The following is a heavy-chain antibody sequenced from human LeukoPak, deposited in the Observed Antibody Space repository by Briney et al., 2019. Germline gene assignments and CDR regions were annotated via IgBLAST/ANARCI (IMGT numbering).Heavy chain of an antibody. CDR2: ISWNSGSI. CDR1: GFTFDDYA. J-gene: IGHJ3*02. Sequence: PGRSLRLSCAASGFTFDDYAMHWVRQAPGKGLEWVSGISWNSGSIGYADSVRGRFTISRDNAKNSLYLQMNSLRAEDTALYYCAKALYSSGWYSAFDIWGQGTMVTVSS. CDR3: AKALYSSGWYSAFDI. V-gene: IGHV3-9*01. D-gene: IGHD6-19*01.